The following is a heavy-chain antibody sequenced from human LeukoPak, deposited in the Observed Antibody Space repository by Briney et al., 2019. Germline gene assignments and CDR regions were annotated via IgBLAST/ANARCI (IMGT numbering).Heavy chain of an antibody. D-gene: IGHD3-22*01. CDR2: ISYEGSNK. J-gene: IGHJ6*02. CDR1: GFTFSSYG. CDR3: AKGDYDSSGYYEWVEVAYYYYGMDV. Sequence: PGGSLRLSCAASGFTFSSYGMHWVRQAPGKGLEWVAVISYEGSNKYSADSVKGRFTISRDNSKNTLYLQMNSLRAEDTAVYYCAKGDYDSSGYYEWVEVAYYYYGMDVWGQGTTVTVSS. V-gene: IGHV3-30*18.